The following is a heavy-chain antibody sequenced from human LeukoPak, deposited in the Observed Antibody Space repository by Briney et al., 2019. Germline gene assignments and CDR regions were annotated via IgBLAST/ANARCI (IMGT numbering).Heavy chain of an antibody. CDR1: GYTFNNYD. V-gene: IGHV1-8*01. Sequence: GASVKVSCKASGYTFNNYDINWVRQATGQGLEWMGWMNPNSGNTGYTQKFQGRVTMTRNTSIGTAYMELSSLRSEDTAVYYCARAELRYFDWPPGDYWGQGTLVTVSS. CDR2: MNPNSGNT. J-gene: IGHJ4*02. D-gene: IGHD3-9*01. CDR3: ARAELRYFDWPPGDY.